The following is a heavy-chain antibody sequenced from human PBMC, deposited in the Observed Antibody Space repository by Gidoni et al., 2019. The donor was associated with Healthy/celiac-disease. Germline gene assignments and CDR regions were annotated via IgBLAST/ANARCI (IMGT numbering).Heavy chain of an antibody. CDR2: ISAYNGNT. CDR3: SRVVVVPAARVDFYYYYGMDV. Sequence: QVQLVQSGAEVKKPGASVKVSCKASGYTFTSYGISWVRQAPGQGLEWMGWISAYNGNTNYAQKLQGRVTMTTDTSTSTAYMDLRSLRSDDTAVYYCSRVVVVPAARVDFYYYYGMDVWGQGTTVTVSS. CDR1: GYTFTSYG. J-gene: IGHJ6*02. V-gene: IGHV1-18*01. D-gene: IGHD2-2*01.